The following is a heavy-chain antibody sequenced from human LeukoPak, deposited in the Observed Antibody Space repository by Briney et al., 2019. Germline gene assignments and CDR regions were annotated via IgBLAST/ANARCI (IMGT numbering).Heavy chain of an antibody. CDR3: ATTTIRLGY. J-gene: IGHJ4*02. Sequence: SETLSLTCTVSGVSISSSSHYWGWIRQPPGKGPEWIGSMYYRGSTYHNPSLKSRVTISVDTSKNQFSLKLSSVTAADTAVYYCATTTIRLGYWGQGTLVTVSS. CDR1: GVSISSSSHY. V-gene: IGHV4-39*07. CDR2: MYYRGST. D-gene: IGHD1-26*01.